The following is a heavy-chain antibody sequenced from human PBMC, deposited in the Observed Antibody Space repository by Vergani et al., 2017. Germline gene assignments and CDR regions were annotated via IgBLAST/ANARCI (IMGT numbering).Heavy chain of an antibody. V-gene: IGHV3-53*02. J-gene: IGHJ6*03. Sequence: EVQLLETGGGLIQPGGSLRLSFAASGFTVRVNYLNWVRQAPGKGRVWVSLIYSNGTTASAESVKGRFTISRDNSKNTLFLQMNSLGAEDMAVYYCARDFGDHYYYFYMDVWGKGTTVTVSS. CDR1: GFTVRVNY. CDR2: IYSNGTT. D-gene: IGHD4-17*01. CDR3: ARDFGDHYYYFYMDV.